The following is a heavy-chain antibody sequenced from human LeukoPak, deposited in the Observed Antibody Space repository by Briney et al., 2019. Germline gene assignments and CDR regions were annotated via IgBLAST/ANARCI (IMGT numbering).Heavy chain of an antibody. Sequence: ASVKVSCKASGGTFSSYAISWVRQAPGQGLEWMGGIIPIFGTANYAQKLQGRVTMTTDTSTSTAYMELRSLRSDDTAVYYCARDVVVVPGPLDYWGQGTLVTVSS. CDR1: GGTFSSYA. V-gene: IGHV1-69*05. CDR2: IIPIFGTA. CDR3: ARDVVVVPGPLDY. D-gene: IGHD2-2*01. J-gene: IGHJ4*02.